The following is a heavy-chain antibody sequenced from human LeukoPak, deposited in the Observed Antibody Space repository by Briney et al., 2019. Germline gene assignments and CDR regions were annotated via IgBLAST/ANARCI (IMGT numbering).Heavy chain of an antibody. J-gene: IGHJ4*02. CDR2: INQDESEK. V-gene: IGHV3-7*01. D-gene: IGHD5-18*01. CDR3: ATIQLWKFEY. Sequence: AGGSLRLSCAASGFTFSSYAMSWVRQAPGKGLEWVANINQDESEKFYVDSVKGRFTISRDNAKNSLYLQMNSLRAEDSALYYCATIQLWKFEYWGQGALVTVSS. CDR1: GFTFSSYA.